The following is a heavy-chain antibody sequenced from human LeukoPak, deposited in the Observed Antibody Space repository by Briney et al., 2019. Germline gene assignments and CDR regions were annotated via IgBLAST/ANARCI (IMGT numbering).Heavy chain of an antibody. CDR3: ARGDYYDSSGYYSSVAFDI. CDR2: IYYSGST. Sequence: SETLSLTCTVSGGSISSGDYYWSWIRQPPGKGLEWIGYIYYSGSTYYNPSLKSRVTISVDTSKNQFSLNLSSVTAADTAVYYCARGDYYDSSGYYSSVAFDIWGQGTMVTVSS. D-gene: IGHD3-22*01. CDR1: GGSISSGDYY. V-gene: IGHV4-30-4*08. J-gene: IGHJ3*02.